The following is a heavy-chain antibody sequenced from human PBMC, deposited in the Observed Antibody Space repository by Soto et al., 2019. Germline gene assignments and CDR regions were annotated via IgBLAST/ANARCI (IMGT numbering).Heavy chain of an antibody. V-gene: IGHV4-4*08. D-gene: IGHD4-17*01. CDR3: ASLHGARFDP. J-gene: IGHJ5*02. Sequence: TSETLSLTCTVSGGSISTNYWSWIRQPPGKGLEWIGYISSSGYTNYNASLKSRITISIDTSKNQFSLKLTSVTAADTDVYYCASLHGARFDPWGQGTLVNVSS. CDR2: ISSSGYT. CDR1: GGSISTNY.